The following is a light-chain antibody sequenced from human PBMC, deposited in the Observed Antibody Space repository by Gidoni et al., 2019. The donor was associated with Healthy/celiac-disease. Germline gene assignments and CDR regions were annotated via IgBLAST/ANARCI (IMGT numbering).Light chain of an antibody. V-gene: IGKV1-5*03. CDR3: QQYNSYPLFT. J-gene: IGKJ3*01. Sequence: DIQMIQSPSTLSASVGDRVTITCRTSQSISSWLAWYQQKPGRAPKPLIYKASSLESGVPSRFSGSGSGTEFTLTISSLQPDDFATYYCQQYNSYPLFTFGPGTKVDIK. CDR1: QSISSW. CDR2: KAS.